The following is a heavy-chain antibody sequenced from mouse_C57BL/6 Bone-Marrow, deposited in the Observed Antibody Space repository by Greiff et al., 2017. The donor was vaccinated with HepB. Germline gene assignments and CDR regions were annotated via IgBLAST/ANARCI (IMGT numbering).Heavy chain of an antibody. D-gene: IGHD1-1*01. J-gene: IGHJ2*01. V-gene: IGHV2-2*01. CDR2: IWSGGST. CDR3: ARRAVVAYYFDY. CDR1: GFSLTSYG. Sequence: QVQLKESGPGLVQPSQSLSITCTVSGFSLTSYGVHWVRQSPGKGLEWLGVIWSGGSTDYNAAFISRLGISNDNSKSQVFFKMNSLQADDTAIYYCARRAVVAYYFDYWGQGTTLTVSS.